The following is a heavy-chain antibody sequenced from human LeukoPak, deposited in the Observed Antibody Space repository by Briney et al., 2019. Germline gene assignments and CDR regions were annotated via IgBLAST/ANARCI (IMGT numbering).Heavy chain of an antibody. J-gene: IGHJ4*02. CDR1: GGSISSGDYY. V-gene: IGHV4-30-4*08. D-gene: IGHD2-15*01. Sequence: SETLSLTCTVSGGSISSGDYYWGWIRQPPGKGLEWIGYIYYSGSTYYNPSLKSRLTISVDTSKNQFSLKLSSVTAADTAVYYCARDRQALFDYWGQGTLVTVSS. CDR3: ARDRQALFDY. CDR2: IYYSGST.